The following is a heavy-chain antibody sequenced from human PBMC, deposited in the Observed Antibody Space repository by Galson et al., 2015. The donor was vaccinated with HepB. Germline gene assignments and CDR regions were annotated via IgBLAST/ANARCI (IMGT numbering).Heavy chain of an antibody. D-gene: IGHD5-18*01. Sequence: LVKVSCKASGGTFSSYAISWVRQAPGQGLEWMGGIIPIFGTANYAQKFQGRVTITADESTSTAYMELSSLRSEDTAVYYCARNPEKIQLLGWYFDLWGRGTLVTVSS. CDR1: GGTFSSYA. CDR3: ARNPEKIQLLGWYFDL. CDR2: IIPIFGTA. V-gene: IGHV1-69*13. J-gene: IGHJ2*01.